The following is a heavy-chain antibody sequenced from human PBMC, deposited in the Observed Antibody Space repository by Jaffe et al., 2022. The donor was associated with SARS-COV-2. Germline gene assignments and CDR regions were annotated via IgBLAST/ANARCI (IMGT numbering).Heavy chain of an antibody. V-gene: IGHV4-61*01. J-gene: IGHJ4*02. CDR2: AYFNGRT. CDR1: GASVNNGNYY. D-gene: IGHD3-10*01. CDR3: ATDRIYYGSEY. Sequence: QVQLQESGPGLVKPSETLSLTCTVSGASVNNGNYYWGWIRQPPGKGLEWIGYAYFNGRTNYNPSLKSRVTISLDTSNNRFSLRLNSVTAADTAVYYCATDRIYYGSEYWGQGTLVTVSS.